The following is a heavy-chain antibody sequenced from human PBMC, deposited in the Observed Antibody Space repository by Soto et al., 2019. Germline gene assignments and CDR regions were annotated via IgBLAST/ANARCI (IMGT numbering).Heavy chain of an antibody. CDR3: ARFYGIDAFDF. V-gene: IGHV4-59*08. CDR2: IYYSGST. D-gene: IGHD4-17*01. CDR1: GGSISSYY. J-gene: IGHJ3*01. Sequence: QVQLQESGPGLVKPSETLSLTCTVSGGSISSYYWSWIRQPPGKGLEWIGYIYYSGSTNCNPSLKSRVTISVDTAKNQFSLKLSSVTAADTAVYDWARFYGIDAFDFWGQGTMVTVSS.